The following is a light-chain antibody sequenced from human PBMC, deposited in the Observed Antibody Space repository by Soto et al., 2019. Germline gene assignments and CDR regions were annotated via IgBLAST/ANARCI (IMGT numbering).Light chain of an antibody. CDR2: GAA. CDR3: QRLGASPIT. J-gene: IGKJ5*01. CDR1: QSVSSSY. Sequence: EIVLTPSPGTLSLSPGDRPTLSCRASQSVSSSYLAWCQQQPGRAPRLLIYGAATRATVIPDRFRGTGYGTDFALLSTRLEPRDFAVDYCQRLGASPITFGQVTRLEL. V-gene: IGKV3-20*01.